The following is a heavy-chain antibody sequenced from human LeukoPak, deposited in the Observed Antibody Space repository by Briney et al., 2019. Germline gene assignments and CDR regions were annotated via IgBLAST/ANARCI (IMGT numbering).Heavy chain of an antibody. J-gene: IGHJ4*02. CDR3: ARATKGIDWFPAGFDY. Sequence: GGSLRLSCAASGFTFSNYAMTWVRQAPGKGLEWVSVISGSSGSTYYADSVKGRFTISRDISKNTLYLQMNSLRAEDTAVYHCARATKGIDWFPAGFDYWGQGTLVTVSS. V-gene: IGHV3-23*01. CDR2: ISGSSGST. CDR1: GFTFSNYA. D-gene: IGHD3-9*01.